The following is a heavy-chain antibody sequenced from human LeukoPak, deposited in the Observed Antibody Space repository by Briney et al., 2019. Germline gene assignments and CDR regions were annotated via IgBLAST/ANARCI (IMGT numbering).Heavy chain of an antibody. CDR1: GGTFSSYA. Sequence: ASVKVSCKASGGTFSSYAISWVRQAPGQGLEWMGRIIPILGIANYAQKFQGRVTITAYKSTSTAYMELSSLRSEDTAVYYCARDRMYSSGWYVFGYFDYWGRGTLVTVSS. J-gene: IGHJ4*02. D-gene: IGHD6-19*01. CDR2: IIPILGIA. CDR3: ARDRMYSSGWYVFGYFDY. V-gene: IGHV1-69*04.